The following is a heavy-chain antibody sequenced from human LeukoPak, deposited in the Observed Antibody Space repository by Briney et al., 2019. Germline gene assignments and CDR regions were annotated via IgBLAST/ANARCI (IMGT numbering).Heavy chain of an antibody. CDR3: ARSFSRVGAVDY. CDR2: ISGSGGST. Sequence: GGSLRLSCAASGFTFSSYAMSWVRQAPGKGLEWVSAISGSGGSTYYADSVKGRFTISRDNSKNTLYLQMNSLRAEDTTVYYCARSFSRVGAVDYWGQGTLVTVSS. V-gene: IGHV3-23*01. D-gene: IGHD1-26*01. J-gene: IGHJ4*02. CDR1: GFTFSSYA.